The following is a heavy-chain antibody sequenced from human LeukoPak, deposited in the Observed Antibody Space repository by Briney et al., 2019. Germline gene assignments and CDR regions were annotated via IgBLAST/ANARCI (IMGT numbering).Heavy chain of an antibody. CDR2: IIPIFGTA. Sequence: ASVKVSCKASGGTFSSYAISWGRQAPGQGLEWMGGIIPIFGTANYAQKFQGRVTITTDESTSTAYMELSSLRSEDTAVYYCASYLYDFWSGYFDYWGRGTLVTVSP. CDR3: ASYLYDFWSGYFDY. D-gene: IGHD3-3*01. V-gene: IGHV1-69*05. CDR1: GGTFSSYA. J-gene: IGHJ4*02.